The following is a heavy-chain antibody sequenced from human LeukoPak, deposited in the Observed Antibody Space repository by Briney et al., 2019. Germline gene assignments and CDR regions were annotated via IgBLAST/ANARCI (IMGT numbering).Heavy chain of an antibody. J-gene: IGHJ4*02. D-gene: IGHD5-24*01. CDR2: IKQDGSEK. CDR3: ARDLRDGYNLLDS. CDR1: GFRFNTYW. Sequence: GGSLRLSCAASGFRFNTYWMSWVRQAPGKGLEWVANIKQDGSEKYNVDSVKGRFTISRDNAKNSLYLQMNSLRAEDTALYYCARDLRDGYNLLDSWGQGTLVTVSS. V-gene: IGHV3-7*01.